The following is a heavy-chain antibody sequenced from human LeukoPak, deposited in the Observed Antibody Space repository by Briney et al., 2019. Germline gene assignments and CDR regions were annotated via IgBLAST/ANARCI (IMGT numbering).Heavy chain of an antibody. CDR1: GFTFSSYA. CDR3: AKGESSSSGYYYYYGMDV. CDR2: ISGSGGST. V-gene: IGHV3-23*01. D-gene: IGHD6-6*01. J-gene: IGHJ6*02. Sequence: GGSLRLSCAASGFTFSSYAMSWVRQAPGKGLEWVSAISGSGGSTYYADSVKGRFTISRDNSKDTLYLQMNSLRAEDTAVYYCAKGESSSSGYYYYYGMDVWGQGTTVTVSS.